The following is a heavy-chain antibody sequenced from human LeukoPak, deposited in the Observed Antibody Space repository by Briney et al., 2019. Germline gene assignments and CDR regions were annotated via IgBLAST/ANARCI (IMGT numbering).Heavy chain of an antibody. D-gene: IGHD2-2*01. Sequence: PSETLSLTCAVSNGSFNAYYWSWIRQSPGKGLEWIGEVNHSGRTNYNPSLKGRITISPDTSKSQFSLELTSVTAADPSVYYCAIAGWTYQKRTDSWGQGNLVTVSS. V-gene: IGHV4-34*01. J-gene: IGHJ4*02. CDR3: AIAGWTYQKRTDS. CDR2: VNHSGRT. CDR1: NGSFNAYY.